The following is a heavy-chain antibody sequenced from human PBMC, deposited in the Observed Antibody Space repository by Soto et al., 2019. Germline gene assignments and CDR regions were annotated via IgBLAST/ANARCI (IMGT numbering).Heavy chain of an antibody. CDR1: GFTFSSYS. V-gene: IGHV3-21*01. CDR3: ARNPDFWSGYTAYNDY. Sequence: PGGSLRLSCAASGFTFSSYSMNWVRQAPGKGLEWVSSISSSSSYIYYADSVKGRFTISRDNAKNSLYLQMNSLRAEDTAVYYCARNPDFWSGYTAYNDYWGQGTLVTV. J-gene: IGHJ4*02. CDR2: ISSSSSYI. D-gene: IGHD3-3*01.